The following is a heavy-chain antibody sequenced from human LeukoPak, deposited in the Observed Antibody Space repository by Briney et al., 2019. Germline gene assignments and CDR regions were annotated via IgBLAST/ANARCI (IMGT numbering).Heavy chain of an antibody. Sequence: ASVKVSCKASGYTFTSYGISWVRQAPGQGLEWMGWISAYNGNTNYAQKLQGRVTMTTDTSTSTAYMELRSLRSDDTAVYYCARMVHMTTVVNWYFDLWGRGTLVTVSS. CDR1: GYTFTSYG. CDR2: ISAYNGNT. V-gene: IGHV1-18*01. J-gene: IGHJ2*01. CDR3: ARMVHMTTVVNWYFDL. D-gene: IGHD4-23*01.